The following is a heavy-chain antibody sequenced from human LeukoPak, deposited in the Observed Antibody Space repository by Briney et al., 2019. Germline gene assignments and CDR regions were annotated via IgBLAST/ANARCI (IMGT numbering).Heavy chain of an antibody. CDR3: ARRADDAFDI. J-gene: IGHJ3*02. Sequence: PGGSLRLSCAASAFSFSIYGMHWVRQAPGKGLEWVALIWYDGSNRYYGDSVKGRFTISRDNSKNTLYLQMNSLRAEDTAVYYCARRADDAFDIWGQGKMVTVSS. CDR2: IWYDGSNR. V-gene: IGHV3-33*01. CDR1: AFSFSIYG.